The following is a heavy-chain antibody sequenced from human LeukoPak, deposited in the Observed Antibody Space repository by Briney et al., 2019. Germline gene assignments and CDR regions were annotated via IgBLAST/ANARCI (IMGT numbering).Heavy chain of an antibody. D-gene: IGHD3-22*01. CDR2: ISYDGSNK. CDR3: ARDLSYYDSSGYYY. CDR1: GFTFSSYA. Sequence: GGSLRLSCAASGFTFSSYAMPWVRQAPGKGLEWVAVISYDGSNKYYADSVKGRFTISRDNSKNTLYLQMNSLRAEDTAVYYCARDLSYYDSSGYYYWGQGTLVTVSS. J-gene: IGHJ4*02. V-gene: IGHV3-30-3*01.